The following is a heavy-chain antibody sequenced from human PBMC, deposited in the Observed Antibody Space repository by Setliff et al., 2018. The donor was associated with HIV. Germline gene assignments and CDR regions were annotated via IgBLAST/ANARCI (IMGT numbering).Heavy chain of an antibody. D-gene: IGHD5-18*01. CDR3: ATGGDSYDPGAFDM. CDR1: GYTFTSYG. V-gene: IGHV1-18*01. Sequence: ASVKVSYKASGYTFTSYGINWVRQAPGQGLEWMGWITAYNGNTNYAQKVQGRVTMTTDTSTSTAYMELRSLRSDDTAVYYCATGGDSYDPGAFDMWGQGTKVTVSS. J-gene: IGHJ3*02. CDR2: ITAYNGNT.